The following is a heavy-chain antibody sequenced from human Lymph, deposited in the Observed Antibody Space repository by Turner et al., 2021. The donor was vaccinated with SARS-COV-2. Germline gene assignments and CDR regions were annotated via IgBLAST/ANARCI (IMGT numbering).Heavy chain of an antibody. CDR2: IFYRGST. CDR3: ARQTVNNWVDP. J-gene: IGHJ5*02. CDR1: GGSMNNNY. V-gene: IGHV4-59*01. Sequence: QVQLQESGPRLVKPLETLSLTCTVSGGSMNNNYWSWIRQPPGKRLEWIGFIFYRGSTNYNPSRKSRVTISVDTAENQFSLKLTSVTAADTAIYYCARQTVNNWVDPWGQGTLVTVSS. D-gene: IGHD2-21*02.